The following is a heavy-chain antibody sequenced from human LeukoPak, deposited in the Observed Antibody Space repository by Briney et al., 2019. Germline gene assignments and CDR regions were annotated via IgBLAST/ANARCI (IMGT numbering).Heavy chain of an antibody. CDR1: GFTFSSYE. J-gene: IGHJ4*02. CDR2: ISSSGSTI. CDR3: ARGELVYFDY. V-gene: IGHV3-48*03. Sequence: PGGSLRLSCAASGFTFSSYEMNWVRQAPGKELEWVSYISSSGSTIYYADSVKGRFTISRDNAKNSLYLQMNSLRAEDTAVYYCARGELVYFDYWGQGTLVTVSS. D-gene: IGHD1-26*01.